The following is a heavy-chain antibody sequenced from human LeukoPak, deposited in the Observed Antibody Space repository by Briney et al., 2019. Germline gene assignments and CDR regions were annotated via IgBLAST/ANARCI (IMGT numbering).Heavy chain of an antibody. CDR3: ARGDGSGSGRWFNP. V-gene: IGHV4-34*01. Sequence: SETLSLTCAVYGGSFSGYYWSWIRQPPGKGLEWIGEINHSGSTNYNPSLKSRVTISVDTSKNQFSLKLSSVTAADTALYYCARGDGSGSGRWFNPWGQGTLITVSS. D-gene: IGHD3-10*01. CDR2: INHSGST. CDR1: GGSFSGYY. J-gene: IGHJ5*02.